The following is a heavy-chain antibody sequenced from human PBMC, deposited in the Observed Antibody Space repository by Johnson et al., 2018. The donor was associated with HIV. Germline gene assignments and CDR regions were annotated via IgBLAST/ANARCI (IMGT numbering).Heavy chain of an antibody. CDR1: GFIFSSYG. J-gene: IGHJ3*02. D-gene: IGHD3-10*01. Sequence: QVQLVESGGGVVQPGGSLRLSCAASGFIFSSYGMHWVRQAPGKGLEWVAFIRYDGSNKYYADSVKGRFTISRDNSKNTLYLQMNSLRAEDTAVYYCAKDQGWFGEFMNAFDIWGQGTMVTVSS. CDR3: AKDQGWFGEFMNAFDI. V-gene: IGHV3-30*02. CDR2: IRYDGSNK.